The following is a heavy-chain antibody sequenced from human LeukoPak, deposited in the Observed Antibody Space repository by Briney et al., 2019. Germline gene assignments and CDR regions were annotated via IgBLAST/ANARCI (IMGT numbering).Heavy chain of an antibody. D-gene: IGHD6-13*01. V-gene: IGHV3-33*01. J-gene: IGHJ4*02. CDR2: LRYDGSDK. CDR1: GFTFSTYG. Sequence: PGGSLRLSCAASGFTFSTYGMHWVRQAPGKGLEWVAVLRYDGSDKYYADSVKGRFIISRDNSKNTLYLQMNNLRVEDTAVYYCARDTPYTNSWHLVSWGQGTLVTVSS. CDR3: ARDTPYTNSWHLVS.